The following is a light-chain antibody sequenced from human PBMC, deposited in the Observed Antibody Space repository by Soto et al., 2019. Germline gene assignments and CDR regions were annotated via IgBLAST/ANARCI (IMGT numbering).Light chain of an antibody. CDR1: QSISVW. CDR2: KAS. CDR3: QQYNSYSPT. J-gene: IGKJ1*01. V-gene: IGKV1-5*03. Sequence: DIQMTQSPSTLSASVGDIVTITCRASQSISVWLAWYQRKAGKAPNLLIYKASRLESGVPSRFSGSGSETEFTLTISGLQPGDSATYYCQQYNSYSPTFGQGTKVDIK.